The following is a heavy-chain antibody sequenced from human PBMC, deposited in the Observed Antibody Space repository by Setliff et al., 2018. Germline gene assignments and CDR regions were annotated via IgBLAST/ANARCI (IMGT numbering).Heavy chain of an antibody. CDR3: ARMSGFLYMDV. CDR2: IYTDGST. V-gene: IGHV4-61*09. D-gene: IGHD3-3*01. J-gene: IGHJ6*03. CDR1: GDSISSRTYY. Sequence: SETLSLTCTVSGDSISSRTYYWSWIRQPAGKGLEWIGHIYTDGSTKYNPSLNSRVTLLIDTAKNQISLRLSSVTAAATAVYYCARMSGFLYMDVWGKGTTVTVSS.